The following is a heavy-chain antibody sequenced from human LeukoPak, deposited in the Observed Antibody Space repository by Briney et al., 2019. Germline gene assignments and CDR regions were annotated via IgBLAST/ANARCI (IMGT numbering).Heavy chain of an antibody. CDR1: GFTFSSYA. CDR3: ARVNRFCSGGSCYYIDS. V-gene: IGHV3-23*01. D-gene: IGHD2-15*01. Sequence: GGSLRLSCAASGFTFSSYAMSWVRQAPGKGLEWVSGLSTSGGNTYYADSVKGRFTISRDNSKNTLYLQMNSLRAEDTAVYYCARVNRFCSGGSCYYIDSWGQGTLVTVSS. CDR2: LSTSGGNT. J-gene: IGHJ4*02.